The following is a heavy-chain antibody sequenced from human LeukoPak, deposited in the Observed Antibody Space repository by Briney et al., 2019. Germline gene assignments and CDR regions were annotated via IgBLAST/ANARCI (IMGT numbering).Heavy chain of an antibody. CDR1: GFTFSSYC. CDR3: ARSQRRIDY. J-gene: IGHJ4*02. CDR2: IKQDGSKK. V-gene: IGHV3-7*01. Sequence: GGSLRLSCAASGFTFSSYCMSWVRHAPGKGLELVANIKQDGSKKYYVDSVKVRFTITRDNDKNSLYLQMNSLRAEDTAVYYCARSQRRIDYWGQGTLVTVSS.